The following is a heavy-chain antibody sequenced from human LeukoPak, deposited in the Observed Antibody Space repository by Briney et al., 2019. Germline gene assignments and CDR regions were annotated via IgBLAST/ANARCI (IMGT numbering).Heavy chain of an antibody. D-gene: IGHD1-26*01. Sequence: GASVKVSCKASGYTFTGYYMHWVRQAPGQGLEWMGWINPSSGGTNYAQKFQGRVTMTRDTSISTAYMELSRLRSDDTAVYYCARARSLGIHYYFDYWGQGTLVTVSS. CDR3: ARARSLGIHYYFDY. V-gene: IGHV1-2*02. J-gene: IGHJ4*02. CDR2: INPSSGGT. CDR1: GYTFTGYY.